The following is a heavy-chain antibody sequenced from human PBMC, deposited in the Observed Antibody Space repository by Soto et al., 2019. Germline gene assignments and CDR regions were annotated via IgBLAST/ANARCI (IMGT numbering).Heavy chain of an antibody. V-gene: IGHV1-69*01. CDR2: IIPIFGTA. CDR3: AREVXGDWFAP. Sequence: ASVKVSFRASGGTFSSYAISCVRQAPVQGLEWMGGIIPIFGTANYAHKCQGRVTITSDEYTSTAYMELSILRSEDTAVYYCAREVXGDWFAPWGQGTLVTVSS. J-gene: IGHJ5*02. CDR1: GGTFSSYA. D-gene: IGHD3-10*01.